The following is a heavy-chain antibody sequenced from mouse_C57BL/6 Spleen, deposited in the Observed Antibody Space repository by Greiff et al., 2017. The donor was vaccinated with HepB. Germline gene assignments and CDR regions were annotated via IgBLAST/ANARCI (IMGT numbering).Heavy chain of an antibody. Sequence: QVQLQQPGAELVKPGASVKMFCKTSGYTFSSYWITWVKQKPGQGLEWIGDIYPDSGSTNYNKKFKSKATLTVDTSSSTAYMQLSSLTSEDSAVYYCARFWVFDYWGQGTTLTVSS. V-gene: IGHV1-55*01. CDR3: ARFWVFDY. D-gene: IGHD4-1*01. CDR1: GYTFSSYW. J-gene: IGHJ2*01. CDR2: IYPDSGST.